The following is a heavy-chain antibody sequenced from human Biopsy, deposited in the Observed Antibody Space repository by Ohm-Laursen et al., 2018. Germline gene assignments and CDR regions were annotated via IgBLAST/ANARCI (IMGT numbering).Heavy chain of an antibody. CDR1: GGTFSNYG. V-gene: IGHV1-69*06. J-gene: IGHJ1*01. CDR3: ATKLTGYFHH. CDR2: NIPILGTG. D-gene: IGHD3-9*01. Sequence: GSSVKVSCKAPGGTFSNYGVNWVRQAPGQGHEWLGGNIPILGTGNYAQKFPDRVTVAADTSTSTATMELRSLRSDDTAVYYCATKLTGYFHHWGQGTLVIVSS.